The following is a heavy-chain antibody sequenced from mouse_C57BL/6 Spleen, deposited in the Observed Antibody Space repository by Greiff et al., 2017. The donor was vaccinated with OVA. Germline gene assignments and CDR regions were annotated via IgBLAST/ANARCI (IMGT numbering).Heavy chain of an antibody. CDR1: GFTFSSYA. CDR2: ISDGGSYT. D-gene: IGHD2-3*01. V-gene: IGHV5-4*03. J-gene: IGHJ2*01. Sequence: EVKLVESGGGLVKPGGSLKLSCAASGFTFSSYAMSWVRQTPEKRLEWVATISDGGSYTYYPDNVKGRVTISRDNAKNNLYLQMSHLKSEDTSMNYCARVPSDGYYFDYWGQGTTLTVSS. CDR3: ARVPSDGYYFDY.